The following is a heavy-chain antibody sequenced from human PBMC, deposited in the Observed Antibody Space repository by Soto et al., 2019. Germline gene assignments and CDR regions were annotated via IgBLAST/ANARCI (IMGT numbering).Heavy chain of an antibody. CDR3: ARERAEAPAVDF. Sequence: EVQLVESGGGLVQPGGSLRLSCAASGFTFSRYWMTWVRQAPGKGLEWVANIGQDGSEKYYVDSVKGRFTISRDNAKNSLYLQMNSLRAEDTAVYYCARERAEAPAVDFWGQGTLVPVSS. CDR1: GFTFSRYW. CDR2: IGQDGSEK. J-gene: IGHJ4*02. V-gene: IGHV3-7*01.